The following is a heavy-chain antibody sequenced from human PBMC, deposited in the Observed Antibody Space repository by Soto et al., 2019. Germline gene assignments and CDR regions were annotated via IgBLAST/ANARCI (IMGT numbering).Heavy chain of an antibody. D-gene: IGHD1-1*01. CDR2: IIPLFTIT. V-gene: IGHV1-69*01. CDR3: GPLQAPEITGRPGMDV. J-gene: IGHJ6*02. CDR1: AGTFINYA. Sequence: QVQLVQYGAEVTGSGSSVKVSCKASAGTFINYAISWVRQAPVQGLEWMGGIIPLFTITNYAQEFQCRITITADDSAITAYIELRSLRYDDKAVYYCGPLQAPEITGRPGMDVWGPGTTVTLSS.